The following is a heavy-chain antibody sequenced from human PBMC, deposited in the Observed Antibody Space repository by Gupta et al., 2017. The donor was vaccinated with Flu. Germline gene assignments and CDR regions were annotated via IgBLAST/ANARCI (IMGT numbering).Heavy chain of an antibody. CDR2: INANSGGR. D-gene: IGHD6-19*01. Sequence: QVQLVQSGAEVKEPGASVKVSCKASGYSFSYYCINWVRQAPGQGLEWMGWINANSGGRNYAQKFQDRVTMSRDTSSDTVYMELTSLTSDDTALYYCARGEDSRGWWPSDHWGQGTQVTVSS. CDR1: GYSFSYYC. CDR3: ARGEDSRGWWPSDH. J-gene: IGHJ4*02. V-gene: IGHV1-2*02.